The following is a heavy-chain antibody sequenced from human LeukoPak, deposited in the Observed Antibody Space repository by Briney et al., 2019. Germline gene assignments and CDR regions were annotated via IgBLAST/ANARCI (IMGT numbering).Heavy chain of an antibody. Sequence: SETLSLTCAVYGGSFSGYYWSWIRQPPGKGLEWIGEINHSGSTNYNPSLKSRVTISVDTSKNQFSLKLSSVTAADTAVYYCARSSLMYCSSTSCYETNGAYFDYWGQGTLVTVSS. CDR3: ARSSLMYCSSTSCYETNGAYFDY. D-gene: IGHD2-2*01. V-gene: IGHV4-34*01. CDR1: GGSFSGYY. CDR2: INHSGST. J-gene: IGHJ4*02.